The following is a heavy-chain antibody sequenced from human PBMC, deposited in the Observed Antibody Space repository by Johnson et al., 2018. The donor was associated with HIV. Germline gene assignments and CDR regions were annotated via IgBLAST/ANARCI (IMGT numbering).Heavy chain of an antibody. J-gene: IGHJ3*02. CDR1: QFTFSSYS. V-gene: IGHV3-30*02. D-gene: IGHD2-21*02. Sequence: QVQLVESGGGLAKPAWSPRLSCGASQFTFSSYSMNCVRQASGNGLEWVAFIRYDGSNKYYADSVKGRFTISRDNSKNTLYLQMNSLRAEDTAVYYCAKDLVVVTARGAFDIWGQGTMVTVSS. CDR3: AKDLVVVTARGAFDI. CDR2: IRYDGSNK.